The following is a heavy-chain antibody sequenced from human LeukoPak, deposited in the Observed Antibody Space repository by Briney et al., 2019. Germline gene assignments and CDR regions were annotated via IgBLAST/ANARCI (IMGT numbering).Heavy chain of an antibody. J-gene: IGHJ4*02. CDR3: AREATVVTFLSEFDY. CDR1: GGTFSSYA. V-gene: IGHV1-69*05. D-gene: IGHD4-23*01. CDR2: IIPIFGTA. Sequence: GASVKVSCKASGGTFSSYAISWVRQAPGQGLEWMGGIIPIFGTANYAQKFQGRVTITTDESTSTAYMELSSLRSEDTAVYYCAREATVVTFLSEFDYWGQGTLVTVSS.